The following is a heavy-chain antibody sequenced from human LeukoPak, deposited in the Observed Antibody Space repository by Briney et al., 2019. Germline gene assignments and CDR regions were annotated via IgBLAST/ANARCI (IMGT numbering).Heavy chain of an antibody. Sequence: GESLKISCEGSGYSFTSYWISWVRQMPGKGLEWMGRIDPSDSYTNYSPSFQGHVTISADKSISTAYLQWSSLKASDTAMYYCARQIRHGSGSYSLYNWFDPWGQGTLVTVSS. J-gene: IGHJ5*02. D-gene: IGHD3-10*01. CDR3: ARQIRHGSGSYSLYNWFDP. CDR1: GYSFTSYW. V-gene: IGHV5-10-1*01. CDR2: IDPSDSYT.